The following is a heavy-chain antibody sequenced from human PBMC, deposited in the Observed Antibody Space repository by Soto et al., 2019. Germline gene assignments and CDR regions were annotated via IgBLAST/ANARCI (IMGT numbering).Heavy chain of an antibody. V-gene: IGHV4-39*01. D-gene: IGHD4-17*01. J-gene: IGHJ5*02. Sequence: SETLSLTCTVSGGSISSSSYYWGWIRQPPGKGLEWIGSIYYSGSTYYNPSLKSRVTISVDTSKNQFSLKLSSVTAADTAVYYCAGRHTVTKKGPYNWFDPWGQGTLVTVSS. CDR2: IYYSGST. CDR3: AGRHTVTKKGPYNWFDP. CDR1: GGSISSSSYY.